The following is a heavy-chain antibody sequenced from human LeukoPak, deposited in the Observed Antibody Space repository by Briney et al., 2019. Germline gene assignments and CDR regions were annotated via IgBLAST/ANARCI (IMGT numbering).Heavy chain of an antibody. V-gene: IGHV1-18*01. CDR1: GYSFTSYG. CDR3: ARVPDLAFVM. CDR2: ISAYNGNT. Sequence: ASVKVSCKASGYSFTSYGISWVRQAPGQGLEWMGWISAYNGNTKYAQNLQGRVTMTTDTSTSTAYMELRSLRSDDTAVYYCARVPDLAFVMWGQGTMVTVSS. J-gene: IGHJ3*02.